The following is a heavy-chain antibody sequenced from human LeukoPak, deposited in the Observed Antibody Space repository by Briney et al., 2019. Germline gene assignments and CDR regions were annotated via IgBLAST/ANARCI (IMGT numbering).Heavy chain of an antibody. CDR1: GFTFSSYS. Sequence: GGSLRLSCAASGFTFSSYSMNWVRQAPGKGLEWVSSISSSSSYIYYADSVKGRFTISRDNAKNSLYLQMNSLRAEDTAVYYCARDQPSGSYPNAFDIWGQGTMVTVSS. V-gene: IGHV3-21*01. CDR3: ARDQPSGSYPNAFDI. D-gene: IGHD1-26*01. CDR2: ISSSSSYI. J-gene: IGHJ3*02.